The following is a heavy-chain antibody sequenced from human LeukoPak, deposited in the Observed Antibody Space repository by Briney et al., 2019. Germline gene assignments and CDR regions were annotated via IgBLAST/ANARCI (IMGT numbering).Heavy chain of an antibody. CDR1: GFTFTTYA. V-gene: IGHV3-23*01. D-gene: IGHD3-22*01. J-gene: IGHJ2*01. Sequence: GGSLRLSCAASGFTFTTYAMNWVRQAPGEGLEWVSVISGSGGSTYYADSVKGRFTISRDNSKNTLYLEVNSLRAEDTAVYYCATAFYFDSSGPYWYFDLWGRGTLVTVSS. CDR2: ISGSGGST. CDR3: ATAFYFDSSGPYWYFDL.